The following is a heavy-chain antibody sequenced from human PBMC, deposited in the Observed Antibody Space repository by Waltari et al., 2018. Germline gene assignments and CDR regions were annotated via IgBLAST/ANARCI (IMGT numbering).Heavy chain of an antibody. Sequence: QLQLQESGPGLVKPSETLSLTCTVSGGSISSSSYYWGWIRQPPGKGLEWIGSIYYSGSTYDNPSLKSRVTISVDTSKNQFSLKLSSVTAADTAVYYCASGLVRGVIITNFDYWGQGTLVTVSS. CDR2: IYYSGST. CDR3: ASGLVRGVIITNFDY. CDR1: GGSISSSSYY. J-gene: IGHJ4*02. V-gene: IGHV4-39*01. D-gene: IGHD3-10*02.